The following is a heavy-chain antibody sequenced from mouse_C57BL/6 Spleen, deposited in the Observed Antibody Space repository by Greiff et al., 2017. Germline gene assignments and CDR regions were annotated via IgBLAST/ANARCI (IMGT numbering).Heavy chain of an antibody. D-gene: IGHD6-5*01. Sequence: QVQLKESGAELVRPGTSVKVSCKASGYAFTNYLIEWVKQRPGQGLEWIGVINPGSGGTNYNEKFKGKATLTADKSSSTAYMQLSSLTSEDSAVYFCARREAYGNAMDYWGQGTSVTVSS. CDR2: INPGSGGT. J-gene: IGHJ4*01. CDR3: ARREAYGNAMDY. V-gene: IGHV1-54*01. CDR1: GYAFTNYL.